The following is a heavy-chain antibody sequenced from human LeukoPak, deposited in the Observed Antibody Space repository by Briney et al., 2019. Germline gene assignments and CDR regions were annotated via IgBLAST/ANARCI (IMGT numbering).Heavy chain of an antibody. D-gene: IGHD3-9*01. V-gene: IGHV3-7*03. CDR2: IKQDGSEK. CDR1: GFTFSSYW. Sequence: GGSLRLSCAASGFTFSSYWMSWVRQAPGKGLEWVANIKQDGSEKYYVDSVKGRFTISRDNAKNSLYLQMNSLRAEDTAVYYCAKAHLYYDILTGFAPLYYFDCWGQGTLVTVSS. J-gene: IGHJ4*02. CDR3: AKAHLYYDILTGFAPLYYFDC.